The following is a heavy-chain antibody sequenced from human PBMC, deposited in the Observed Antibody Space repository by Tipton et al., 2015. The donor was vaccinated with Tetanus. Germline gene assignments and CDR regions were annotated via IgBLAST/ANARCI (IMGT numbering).Heavy chain of an antibody. CDR2: ISYDGRNN. CDR3: GRLVRGVHGTRVIEV. Sequence: SLRLSCAASGFTFYSYGMHWVRQAPGKGLEWVAVISYDGRNNYYAHSEKGRLTTSRDNAKNSLYLQMNSLRAEDTAVYYCGRLVRGVHGTRVIEVWGQGTLVIVSS. J-gene: IGHJ4*02. CDR1: GFTFYSYG. V-gene: IGHV3-30*03. D-gene: IGHD3-10*01.